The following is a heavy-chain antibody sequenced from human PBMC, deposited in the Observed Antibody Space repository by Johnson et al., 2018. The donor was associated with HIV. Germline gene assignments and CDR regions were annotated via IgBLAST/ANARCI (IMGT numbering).Heavy chain of an antibody. CDR1: GFTFSSYT. D-gene: IGHD6-13*01. V-gene: IGHV3-30*04. Sequence: QVQLVESGGGVVQPGGSLRLSCAASGFTFSSYTMHWVRQAPGKGLEWVAVISYDGSNKYYADSVKGRLTISRDNSKNTLFLQMNSLRAEDTAVYYCARALSWFDALDIWGQGTMVTVSS. CDR2: ISYDGSNK. CDR3: ARALSWFDALDI. J-gene: IGHJ3*02.